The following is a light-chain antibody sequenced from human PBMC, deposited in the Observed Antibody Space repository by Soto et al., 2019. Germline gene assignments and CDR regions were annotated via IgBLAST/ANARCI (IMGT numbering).Light chain of an antibody. Sequence: QSALTQPASVSGSPGQSVTISCTGTSSDVGNYNHVSWYQQHPGKAPKLMIYEVTQRPSGVSNRFSASKSGNTASLTISGLQAEDESDYYCCSYAGSQTWVFGGGTKLTVL. V-gene: IGLV2-23*02. CDR3: CSYAGSQTWV. J-gene: IGLJ3*02. CDR1: SSDVGNYNH. CDR2: EVT.